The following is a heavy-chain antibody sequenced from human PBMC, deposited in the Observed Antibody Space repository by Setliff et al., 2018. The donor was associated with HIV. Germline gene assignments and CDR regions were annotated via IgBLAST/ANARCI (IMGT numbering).Heavy chain of an antibody. D-gene: IGHD3-16*01. V-gene: IGHV3-11*01. CDR3: AKAWGSGYPSFESALMFDV. J-gene: IGHJ4*02. CDR1: GGSLTNYY. Sequence: LSLTCAVYGGSLTNYYWTWIRQPPGKGLEWVSYISRGGNTTDYAESVRGRFILSRDNSGNTLYLQMTSLRAEDTATYYCAKAWGSGYPSFESALMFDVWGQGTLVTVSS. CDR2: ISRGGNTT.